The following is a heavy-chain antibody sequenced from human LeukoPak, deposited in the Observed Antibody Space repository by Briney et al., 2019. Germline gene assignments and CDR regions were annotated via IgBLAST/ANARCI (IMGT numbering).Heavy chain of an antibody. Sequence: SVKVSCKASGGTFSSYAISWVRQAPGQGLEWMGGIVPIFGTANYAQKFQGRVTITTDESTSTAYMELSSLRSEDTAVYYCARGIRIGVVVPAAPPGGWFDPWGQGTLVTVSS. CDR2: IVPIFGTA. CDR1: GGTFSSYA. V-gene: IGHV1-69*05. CDR3: ARGIRIGVVVPAAPPGGWFDP. J-gene: IGHJ5*02. D-gene: IGHD2-2*01.